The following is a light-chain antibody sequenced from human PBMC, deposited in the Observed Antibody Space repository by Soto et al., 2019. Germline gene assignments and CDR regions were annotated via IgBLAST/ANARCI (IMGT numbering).Light chain of an antibody. CDR1: QGISSL. CDR2: YAS. Sequence: DIQMTQSPSSVSASVGDRVTITCRASQGISSLVAWYQQKPGKAPKLLIYYASNSENGVPSRFSGSGSGPDFTLPISSLQPEDFATYLCQQPDSFPWTFGQGTKVEL. J-gene: IGKJ1*01. V-gene: IGKV1D-12*01. CDR3: QQPDSFPWT.